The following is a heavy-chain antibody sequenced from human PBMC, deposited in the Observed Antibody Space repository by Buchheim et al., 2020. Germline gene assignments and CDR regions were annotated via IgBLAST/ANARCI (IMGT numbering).Heavy chain of an antibody. Sequence: QVQLQQWGAGLLKPSETLSLTCAVYGGSFSDYYWSWIRQPPGKGLEWIGEINHSGGTNYNPSLKSRVTISVDTSKNQFSLKLSSLTAADTAVYYCARRMGWNYGYYYYYYMDVWGKGTT. J-gene: IGHJ6*03. V-gene: IGHV4-34*01. D-gene: IGHD1-7*01. CDR1: GGSFSDYY. CDR2: INHSGGT. CDR3: ARRMGWNYGYYYYYYMDV.